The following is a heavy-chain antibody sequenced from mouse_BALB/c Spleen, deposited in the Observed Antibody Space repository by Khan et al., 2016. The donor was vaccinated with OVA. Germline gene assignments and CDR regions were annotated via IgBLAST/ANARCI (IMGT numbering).Heavy chain of an antibody. Sequence: EVQLVETGGGLVKPGGSLKLSCAASGFTFSSYTISWVRQTPEKRLEWVATISSGGTYTYYVDSVEGRFTLSRDNAKNTLYLEMTSLKSEDTAIYYCTRGEGYYGNPYAIDFWGQGTSVTVSS. J-gene: IGHJ4*01. D-gene: IGHD2-1*01. CDR2: ISSGGTYT. CDR1: GFTFSSYT. CDR3: TRGEGYYGNPYAIDF. V-gene: IGHV5-6-4*01.